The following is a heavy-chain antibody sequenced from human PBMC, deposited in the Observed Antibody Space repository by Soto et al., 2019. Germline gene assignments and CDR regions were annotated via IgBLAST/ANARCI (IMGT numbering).Heavy chain of an antibody. Sequence: GGSLRLSCAASGFTFSSYGMHWVRQAPGKGLEWVAVISYDGSNKYYADSVKGRFTISRDNSKNTLYLQMNSLRAEDTAVYYCAKDRGGYDLGISVFYYYYGMDPWGQGTKVTVSS. D-gene: IGHD5-12*01. CDR1: GFTFSSYG. CDR2: ISYDGSNK. J-gene: IGHJ6*02. CDR3: AKDRGGYDLGISVFYYYYGMDP. V-gene: IGHV3-30*18.